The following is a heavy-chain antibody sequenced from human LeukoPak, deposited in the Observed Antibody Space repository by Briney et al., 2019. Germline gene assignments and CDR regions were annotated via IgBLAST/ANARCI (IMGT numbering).Heavy chain of an antibody. V-gene: IGHV1-18*01. CDR2: INPYTGNT. D-gene: IGHD2-15*01. CDR3: ARDICSGGTCYARAIPFDY. J-gene: IGHJ4*02. Sequence: GASVKVSCEASGYTFTNYGMSWVRQAPGQGLEWMGWINPYTGNTNYARKLQGRVTMTTDTSTSTAYMELRSLRSDDTAVYYCARDICSGGTCYARAIPFDYWGQGSLVTVSS. CDR1: GYTFTNYG.